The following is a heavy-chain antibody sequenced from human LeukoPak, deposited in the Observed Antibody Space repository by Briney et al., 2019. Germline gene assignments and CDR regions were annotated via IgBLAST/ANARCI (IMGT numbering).Heavy chain of an antibody. CDR3: ARWSGYSLGYYYYYMDV. V-gene: IGHV4-38-2*01. D-gene: IGHD4-11*01. CDR2: IIDRGST. J-gene: IGHJ6*03. Sequence: PSETLSLTCAVSNFFISSGYYWGWIRQPPGKGLEWIGSIIDRGSTNYNPSLKSRVTISVDTSKNQFSLKLSSVTAADTAVYYCARWSGYSLGYYYYYMDVWGKGTTVTVSS. CDR1: NFFISSGYY.